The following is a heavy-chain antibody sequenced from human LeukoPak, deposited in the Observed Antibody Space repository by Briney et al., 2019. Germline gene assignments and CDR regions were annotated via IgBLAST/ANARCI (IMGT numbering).Heavy chain of an antibody. D-gene: IGHD3-16*01. J-gene: IGHJ4*02. CDR1: GGSISSYY. CDR3: ASFRGAVGEIVY. V-gene: IGHV4-59*01. Sequence: PSETLSLTCTVSGGSISSYYWSWIRQPPGKGLEWIGYIYYSGSTNYNPSLKSRVTISVDTSKNQFSLKLSSVTAADTAVYYCASFRGAVGEIVYWGQGTLFTVSS. CDR2: IYYSGST.